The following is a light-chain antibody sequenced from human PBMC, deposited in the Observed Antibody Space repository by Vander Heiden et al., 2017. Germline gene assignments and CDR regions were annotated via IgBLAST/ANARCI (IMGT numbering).Light chain of an antibody. CDR2: EDS. J-gene: IGLJ2*01. Sequence: SYVLTQPPSVSVAPGQTARITRGGNNIGSKSVHWYQQKPGQAPVLVVYEDSDRPSGIPERFSGSNSGNTATLTISRVEAGDEADYYCQVWDSSSDHWVFGGGTKLTVL. V-gene: IGLV3-21*02. CDR1: NIGSKS. CDR3: QVWDSSSDHWV.